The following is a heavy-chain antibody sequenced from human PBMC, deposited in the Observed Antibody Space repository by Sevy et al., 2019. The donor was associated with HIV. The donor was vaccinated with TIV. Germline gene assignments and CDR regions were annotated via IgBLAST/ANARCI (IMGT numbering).Heavy chain of an antibody. CDR2: ISYSGSS. Sequence: SGTLSLTCTVSGGSINTIAYYWGWVRQPPGKGLEWIGSISYSGSSYYNPSLKSRVTISVDTSKNQFSLNLSSVTAADTGTAADTAIYYCVRHLFHDFAWGSHRYRDAFDLWGQGTLVTVSS. D-gene: IGHD3-16*02. J-gene: IGHJ3*01. CDR1: GGSINTIAYY. V-gene: IGHV4-39*01. CDR3: TAIYYCVRHLFHDFAWGSHRYRDAFDL.